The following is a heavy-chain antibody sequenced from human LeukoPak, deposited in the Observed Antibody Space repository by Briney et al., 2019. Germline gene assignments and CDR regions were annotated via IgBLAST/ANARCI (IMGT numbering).Heavy chain of an antibody. CDR3: ARDYGYGVTVMISGDY. D-gene: IGHD5-12*01. Sequence: ASVKVSCKASGYTFNRYGITWVRQAPGQGLEGMKWISGSNGNTNYAQKLQGRVTMTTDTSTSTAYMELRSLRSDDTAMYYCARDYGYGVTVMISGDYWGQGTLVTVSS. CDR1: GYTFNRYG. J-gene: IGHJ4*02. V-gene: IGHV1-18*01. CDR2: ISGSNGNT.